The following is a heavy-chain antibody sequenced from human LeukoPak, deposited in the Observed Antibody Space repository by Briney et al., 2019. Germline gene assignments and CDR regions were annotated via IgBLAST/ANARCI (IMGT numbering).Heavy chain of an antibody. CDR3: TKDFGTTTVTIFDY. CDR2: INGDGSST. V-gene: IGHV3-74*01. D-gene: IGHD4-17*01. J-gene: IGHJ4*02. Sequence: GGSLRLSCAASGFTFSSDWMHWVRQVPGEGLVWVSRINGDGSSTAYADSVKGRFTISRDNAWNSLYLQMNSLRDEDTALYYCTKDFGTTTVTIFDYWGQGTLVTVSS. CDR1: GFTFSSDW.